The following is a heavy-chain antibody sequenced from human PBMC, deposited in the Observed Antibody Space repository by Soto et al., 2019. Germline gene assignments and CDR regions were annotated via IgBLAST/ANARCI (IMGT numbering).Heavy chain of an antibody. J-gene: IGHJ4*02. D-gene: IGHD6-13*01. CDR3: ATTIAAAGGYYFNY. V-gene: IGHV3-64*01. CDR1: GFTFSSYA. Sequence: EVQLVESGGGLVQPGGSLRLSCAASGFTFSSYAMHWVRQAPGKGLEYVSTINNNGGSTYYANSVKGRFTISRDNSKNTLYLQMGSLRAEVMAVYYCATTIAAAGGYYFNYWGQGTLVTVSS. CDR2: INNNGGST.